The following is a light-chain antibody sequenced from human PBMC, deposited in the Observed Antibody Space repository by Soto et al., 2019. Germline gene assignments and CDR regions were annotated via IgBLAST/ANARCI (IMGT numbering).Light chain of an antibody. J-gene: IGLJ1*01. CDR3: SSYTSSSGV. CDR2: DVS. Sequence: QSVLTQPASVSGSPGQSITISCTGTSSDVGGYNYVSWYQQHPGKAPKLMIYDVSNRPSGVSNRFSGPKSGNTASLTISGLQAEDEADYYCSSYTSSSGVFGTGTKVTVL. CDR1: SSDVGGYNY. V-gene: IGLV2-14*01.